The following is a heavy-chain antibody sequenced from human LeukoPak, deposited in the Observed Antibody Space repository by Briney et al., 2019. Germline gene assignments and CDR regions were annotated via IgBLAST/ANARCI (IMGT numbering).Heavy chain of an antibody. J-gene: IGHJ4*02. Sequence: PGGSLRLSCAASGFTFSSYEMNWVRQAPGKGLEWISYISSSGSTIYYADSVKGRFTISRDNSKNTLYLQMNSLRAEDTAVYYCAKDRDYGDDRFFYWGQGTLVTVSS. CDR2: ISSSGSTI. D-gene: IGHD4-17*01. CDR1: GFTFSSYE. CDR3: AKDRDYGDDRFFY. V-gene: IGHV3-48*03.